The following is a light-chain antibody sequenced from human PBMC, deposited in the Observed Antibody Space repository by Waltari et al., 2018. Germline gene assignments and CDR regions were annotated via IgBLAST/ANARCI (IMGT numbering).Light chain of an antibody. Sequence: DIQMTQSPSTLSASVGDRVTITCRASQSINSWLAWYQHKPGTAPKLLISDASTLVSGVPSRFSGSGSGTEFTLTINSLEAEDAATYYCHQTSNLPYTFGQGTKLEIK. CDR1: QSINSW. CDR3: HQTSNLPYT. J-gene: IGKJ2*01. CDR2: DAS. V-gene: IGKV1-5*01.